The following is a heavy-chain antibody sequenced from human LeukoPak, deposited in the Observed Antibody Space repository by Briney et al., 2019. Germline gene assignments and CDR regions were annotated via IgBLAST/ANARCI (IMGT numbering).Heavy chain of an antibody. CDR2: IYYSGST. CDR3: AGRDGDYSYAFDT. V-gene: IGHV4-39*01. Sequence: SETLSLTCTVSGGSISSSSYYWGWIRQPPGKGLEWIGSIYYSGSTYYNPSLKSRVTISVDTSKNQFSLKLSSVTAADTAVYYCAGRDGDYSYAFDTWGQGTMVTVSS. CDR1: GGSISSSSYY. J-gene: IGHJ3*02. D-gene: IGHD4-17*01.